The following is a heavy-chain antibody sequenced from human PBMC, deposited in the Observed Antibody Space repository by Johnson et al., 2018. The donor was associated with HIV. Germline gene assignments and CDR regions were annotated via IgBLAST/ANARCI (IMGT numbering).Heavy chain of an antibody. CDR2: IRYDGSNK. Sequence: QVQLVESGGGVVQPGGSLRLSCAASGLTLSRCDMHWVRQAPGKGLEWVAFIRYDGSNKYYEDSVKGRFTISRDNSKNTLYLQMYSLISEDTAVYYCAKDLEGHDVFDIWGQGTAVTVSS. CDR1: GLTLSRCD. CDR3: AKDLEGHDVFDI. V-gene: IGHV3-30*02. D-gene: IGHD3-3*01. J-gene: IGHJ3*02.